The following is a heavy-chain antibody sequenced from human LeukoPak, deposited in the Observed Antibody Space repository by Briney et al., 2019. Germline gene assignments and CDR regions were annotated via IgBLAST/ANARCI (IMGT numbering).Heavy chain of an antibody. CDR2: IYPGDSDT. Sequence: GESLKISCKGSGYIFSNYWIGWVRQMPGKGLGWIGIIYPGDSDTTYSPSFQGQVTISADKSISTAYLHWSSLKASDTAMYYCARPLGYSYTRFDYWGQGTLVTVSS. J-gene: IGHJ4*02. CDR3: ARPLGYSYTRFDY. D-gene: IGHD5-18*01. V-gene: IGHV5-51*01. CDR1: GYIFSNYW.